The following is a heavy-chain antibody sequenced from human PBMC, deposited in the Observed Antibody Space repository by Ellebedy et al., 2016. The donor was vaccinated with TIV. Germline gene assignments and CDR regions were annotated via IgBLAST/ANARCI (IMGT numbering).Heavy chain of an antibody. CDR3: ATLYYYGMDV. Sequence: ASVKVSXXASGYTFTSYYMHWVRQAPGQGLEWMGIINPSGGSTSYAQKFQGRVTMTEDTSTDTAYMELSSLRSEDTAVYYCATLYYYGMDVWGQGTTVTVSS. CDR1: GYTFTSYY. CDR2: INPSGGST. V-gene: IGHV1-46*01. J-gene: IGHJ6*02.